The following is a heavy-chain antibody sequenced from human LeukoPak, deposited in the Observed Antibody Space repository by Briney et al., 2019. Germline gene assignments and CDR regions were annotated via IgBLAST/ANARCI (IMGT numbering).Heavy chain of an antibody. CDR2: IKEDGSEK. CDR3: ARGEYYYDGGY. D-gene: IGHD3-22*01. Sequence: TGGSLRLSCAASGLTFSSYWMSWVRQAPGKGLEWVANIKEDGSEKNYVDSVKGRFTIYRDNAKNSLYLQMNSLRAEDTAVYYCARGEYYYDGGYWGQGTLVTVSS. J-gene: IGHJ4*02. V-gene: IGHV3-7*05. CDR1: GLTFSSYW.